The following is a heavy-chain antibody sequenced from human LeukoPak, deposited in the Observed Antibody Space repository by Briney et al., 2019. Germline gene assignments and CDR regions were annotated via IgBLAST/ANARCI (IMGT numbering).Heavy chain of an antibody. J-gene: IGHJ4*02. CDR1: GFSLSSYA. V-gene: IGHV3-23*01. D-gene: IGHD2-21*01. CDR3: VKAPVTSCRGAYCYPFDY. Sequence: PGGSLRLSCAASGFSLSSYAMSWVRQAPGKGLEWVSAISSTDAGTYHADSVRGRFTISRDSSKNTLYLQMNSLRAEDAAVYYCVKAPVTSCRGAYCYPFDYWGQGTLVTVSS. CDR2: ISSTDAGT.